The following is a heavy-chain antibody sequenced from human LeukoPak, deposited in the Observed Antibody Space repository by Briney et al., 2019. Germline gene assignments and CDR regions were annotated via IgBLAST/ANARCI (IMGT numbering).Heavy chain of an antibody. D-gene: IGHD1-26*01. CDR2: IRSSSTTT. CDR3: ARAGQYSGSYYVY. V-gene: IGHV3-48*04. CDR1: GFTFSSYS. J-gene: IGHJ4*02. Sequence: GGSLRLSCAASGFTFSSYSMNWVRQAPGKGLEWVSYIRSSSTTTYYADSVKGRFTISRDNAKNSLYLQMNSLRAEDTAVYYCARAGQYSGSYYVYWGQGTLVTVSS.